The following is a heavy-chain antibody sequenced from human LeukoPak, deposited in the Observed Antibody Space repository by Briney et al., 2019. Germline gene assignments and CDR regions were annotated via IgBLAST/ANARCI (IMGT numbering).Heavy chain of an antibody. V-gene: IGHV3-23*01. CDR3: AKHRLPVAGSPSKNPTAYFED. J-gene: IGHJ4*02. CDR2: ISSSGHVT. CDR1: GFTFTSHS. D-gene: IGHD6-19*01. Sequence: GSLRLSCAASGFTFTSHSMSWVRQAPGKGLEWVSAISSSGHVTFYADSVKGRFTVSRDQSQYTLFLHMSSLRADDTAVYYCAKHRLPVAGSPSKNPTAYFEDWGQGILVTVSS.